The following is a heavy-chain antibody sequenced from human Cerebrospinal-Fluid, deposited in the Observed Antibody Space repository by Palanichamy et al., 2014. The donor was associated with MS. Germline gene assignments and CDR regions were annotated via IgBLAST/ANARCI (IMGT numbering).Heavy chain of an antibody. CDR2: IIPVFGLP. J-gene: IGHJ6*02. CDR1: GGSFSNNG. Sequence: QVQLVQSGAVMRKPGSSVKVSCKVSGGSFSNNGISWVRQAPGQGLEWMGGIIPVFGLPNYAQKFRGRVTITADKSTTTAYMELSRLTSEDTALYYCARDYERPDTGTPCYQYYYSLDVWGQGTTVIVSS. D-gene: IGHD2-8*01. CDR3: ARDYERPDTGTPCYQYYYSLDV. V-gene: IGHV1-69*17.